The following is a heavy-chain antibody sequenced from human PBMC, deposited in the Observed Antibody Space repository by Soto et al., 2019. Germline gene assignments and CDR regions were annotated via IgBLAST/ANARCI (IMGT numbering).Heavy chain of an antibody. CDR3: ARGVGSSPPRY. CDR1: GGSINGYY. J-gene: IGHJ4*02. CDR2: ISYSGNA. Sequence: SETLSLTCTVSGGSINGYYWSWVRQPPGKGLEWIGYISYSGNANYIPSLKSRVFMSIDASKNQISLNLTSATAADTAVYYCARGVGSSPPRYWGQGTLVTVSS. V-gene: IGHV4-59*01. D-gene: IGHD1-26*01.